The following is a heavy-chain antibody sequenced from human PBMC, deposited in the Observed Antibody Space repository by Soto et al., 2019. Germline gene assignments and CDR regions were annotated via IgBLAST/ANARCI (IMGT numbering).Heavy chain of an antibody. D-gene: IGHD3-10*01. J-gene: IGHJ5*01. CDR2: IYYSGTT. Sequence: PSATLSLTCTVSGGSISSRSYYWGWIRQPPGKGLEWIGGIYYSGTTFYSPSLKSRVIISVDTSKNQFSLKLSSVTAADTAMYYCARQNGSFRSWFDSWGQGILVTVSS. V-gene: IGHV4-39*01. CDR1: GGSISSRSYY. CDR3: ARQNGSFRSWFDS.